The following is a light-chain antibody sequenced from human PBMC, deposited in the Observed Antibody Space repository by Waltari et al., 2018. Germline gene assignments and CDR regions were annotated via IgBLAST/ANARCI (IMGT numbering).Light chain of an antibody. J-gene: IGKJ1*01. Sequence: SCRSSQSVRGSVAWYQQKAGQAPRLLIYGASSRATGIPDRFSGSGSGTDFSLTISRLEPEDFAVYYCQLYVRLPATFGQGTKVEIK. CDR1: QSVRGS. V-gene: IGKV3-20*01. CDR3: QLYVRLPAT. CDR2: GAS.